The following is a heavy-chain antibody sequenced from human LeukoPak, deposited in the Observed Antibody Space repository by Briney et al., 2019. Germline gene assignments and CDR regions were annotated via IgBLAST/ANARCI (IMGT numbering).Heavy chain of an antibody. D-gene: IGHD4-17*01. CDR1: GFSVSYNN. J-gene: IGHJ4*02. CDR2: IQGGGNT. V-gene: IGHV3-53*05. Sequence: PGGSLRLSCAASGFSVSYNNMNWVRQAPGKGLEWVSVIQGGGNTYYADSVKGRFTISRDNSKNTLYLQMNSLRPEDTAVYYCVRSVTTLSDFHNWGQGTLVTVSS. CDR3: VRSVTTLSDFHN.